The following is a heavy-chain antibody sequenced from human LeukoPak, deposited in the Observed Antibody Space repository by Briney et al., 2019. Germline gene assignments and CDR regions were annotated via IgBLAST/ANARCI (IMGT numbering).Heavy chain of an antibody. CDR2: IYNSGST. Sequence: SETLSLTCSVSGGSISSSTYYWGWIRQPPGKGLEWIGSIYNSGSTYYNPSLKSRVTISVDTSKNQFSLKLSSVTAADTAVYYCARQAYSSNLGWFDPWGQRTLVTVSS. CDR3: ARQAYSSNLGWFDP. D-gene: IGHD6-13*01. V-gene: IGHV4-39*01. J-gene: IGHJ5*02. CDR1: GGSISSSTYY.